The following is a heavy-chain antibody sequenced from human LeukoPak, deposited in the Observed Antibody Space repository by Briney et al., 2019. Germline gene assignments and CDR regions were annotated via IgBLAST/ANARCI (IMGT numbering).Heavy chain of an antibody. J-gene: IGHJ3*02. Sequence: GGSLRLSCAASGFTFSSYGMHWVRQAPGKGLEWVAVISYDGSNKYYADSVKGRFTISRDNSKNTLYLQMNSLRAEDTAVYYCAKDHGSSGWESDAFDIWGQGTMVTVSS. CDR3: AKDHGSSGWESDAFDI. CDR1: GFTFSSYG. D-gene: IGHD6-19*01. V-gene: IGHV3-30*18. CDR2: ISYDGSNK.